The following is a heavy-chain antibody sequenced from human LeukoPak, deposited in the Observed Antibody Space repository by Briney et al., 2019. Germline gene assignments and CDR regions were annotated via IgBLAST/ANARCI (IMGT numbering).Heavy chain of an antibody. CDR1: GFSFSIYW. CDR3: ATLAAADTDY. V-gene: IGHV3-74*01. CDR2: VSSDGSST. D-gene: IGHD6-13*01. J-gene: IGHJ4*02. Sequence: PGGSLRLSCAASGFSFSIYWMHWVRQAPGKGLAWVSRVSSDGSSTSYADSVKGRFTISRDNARNTLFLQMNSLRAEDTAVYYCATLAAADTDYWGQGPLVTVSS.